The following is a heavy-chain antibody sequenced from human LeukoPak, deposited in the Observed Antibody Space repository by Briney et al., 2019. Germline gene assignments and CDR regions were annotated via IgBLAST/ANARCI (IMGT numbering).Heavy chain of an antibody. D-gene: IGHD3-3*01. J-gene: IGHJ4*02. V-gene: IGHV3-15*01. CDR3: TTNAYYDFWSGYYEDDDY. Sequence: GGSLRLSCAVSGVTFSNACMSWVRQAPGKGLEWVGGIKSKTDGGTIDYAAPVKGRFTSSRDDSKNTLYLQMNSLNTEDTAVYYCTTNAYYDFWSGYYEDDDYWGQGTLVTVSS. CDR1: GVTFSNAC. CDR2: IKSKTDGGTI.